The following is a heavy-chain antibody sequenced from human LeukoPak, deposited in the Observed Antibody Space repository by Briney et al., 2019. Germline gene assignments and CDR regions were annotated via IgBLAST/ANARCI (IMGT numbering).Heavy chain of an antibody. Sequence: SETLSLPCTVSGGSISSSSYYWGGIRQPPGKGLEGIGSIYYSGSTYYNPSLKSRVTISVDTSKNQFSLKLSSVTAADTAVYYCARGLYYYDSSGYFDYWGQGTLVTVSS. J-gene: IGHJ4*02. CDR3: ARGLYYYDSSGYFDY. CDR2: IYYSGST. CDR1: GGSISSSSYY. V-gene: IGHV4-39*01. D-gene: IGHD3-22*01.